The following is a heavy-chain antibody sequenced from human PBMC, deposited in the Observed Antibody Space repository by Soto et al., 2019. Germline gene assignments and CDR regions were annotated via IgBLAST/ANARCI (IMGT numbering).Heavy chain of an antibody. J-gene: IGHJ4*02. Sequence: ASVKVSCKASGCTFSSYAISWVRQAPGQGLEWMGGIIPIFGTANYAQKFQGRVTITADKSTSTAYMELSSLRSEDTAVYYCARGVAVAGILHYFDYWGQGTLVTVSS. V-gene: IGHV1-69*06. CDR2: IIPIFGTA. D-gene: IGHD6-19*01. CDR1: GCTFSSYA. CDR3: ARGVAVAGILHYFDY.